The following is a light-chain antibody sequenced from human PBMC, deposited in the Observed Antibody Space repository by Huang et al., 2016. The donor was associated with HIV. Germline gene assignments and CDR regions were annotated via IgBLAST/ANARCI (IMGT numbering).Light chain of an antibody. V-gene: IGKV1-39*01. CDR1: QNIDIY. Sequence: EIQMTQSPSSLSASVGDTVTITCRASQNIDIYLNWYQQRPGKAPTLLIYTASSLHTCVPSRFSGSGSGTDFTLTIDSLQPEDFATYYCLQSYSMFRTFGQGTKLDFK. J-gene: IGKJ2*01. CDR3: LQSYSMFRT. CDR2: TAS.